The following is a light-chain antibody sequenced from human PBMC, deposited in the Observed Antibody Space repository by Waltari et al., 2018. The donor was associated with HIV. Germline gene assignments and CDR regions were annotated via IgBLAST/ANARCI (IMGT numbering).Light chain of an antibody. CDR1: RSNIGSNP. Sequence: QSVLTQPPSASGTPGQRVTISCSGRRSNIGSNPVSWYQQLPGTAPKLLISDNNQRLSGVPDRCSGSKSGTSASLAISGLQSEDEGDYYCAAWDDSLDGLFGGGTK. J-gene: IGLJ2*01. CDR3: AAWDDSLDGL. V-gene: IGLV1-44*01. CDR2: DNN.